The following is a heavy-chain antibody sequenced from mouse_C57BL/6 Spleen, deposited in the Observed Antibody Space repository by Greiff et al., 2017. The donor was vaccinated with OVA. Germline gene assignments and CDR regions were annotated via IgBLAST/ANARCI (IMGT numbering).Heavy chain of an antibody. CDR2: ISDGGSYT. D-gene: IGHD2-2*01. J-gene: IGHJ3*01. Sequence: EVKVEESGGGLVKPGGSLKLSCAASGFTFSSYAMSWVRQTPEKRLEWVATISDGGSYTYYPDNVKGRFTISRDNAKNNLYLQMSHLKSEDTAMYYCASSTMVTSAWFAYWGQGTLVTVSA. V-gene: IGHV5-4*03. CDR3: ASSTMVTSAWFAY. CDR1: GFTFSSYA.